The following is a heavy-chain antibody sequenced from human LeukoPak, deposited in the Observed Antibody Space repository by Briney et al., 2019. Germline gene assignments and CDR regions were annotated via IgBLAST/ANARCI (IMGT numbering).Heavy chain of an antibody. Sequence: SETLSLTCTVSGGSISSSSYHWGWIRQPPGKGLEWIGSIYYSGSTYYNPSLKSRVTISVDTSKNQFSLELSSVTAADTAVYYCARLDYSDYYYYYYMDVWGKGTTVTVSS. D-gene: IGHD4-11*01. J-gene: IGHJ6*03. CDR1: GGSISSSSYH. CDR3: ARLDYSDYYYYYYMDV. CDR2: IYYSGST. V-gene: IGHV4-39*01.